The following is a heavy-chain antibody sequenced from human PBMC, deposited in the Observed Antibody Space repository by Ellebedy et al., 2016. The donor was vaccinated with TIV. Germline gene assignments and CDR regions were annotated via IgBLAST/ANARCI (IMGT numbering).Heavy chain of an antibody. CDR2: ISSDGINQ. D-gene: IGHD1-14*01. CDR3: ARAGSESYYYFYNGIDV. J-gene: IGHJ6*02. CDR1: GFTFSNYA. V-gene: IGHV3-30-3*01. Sequence: PGGSLRLSWAASGFTFSNYAMHWVRQAPGKGLEWVAVISSDGINQYYADSVKGRFTISRDNSRHTMSLQMNSLRSEDTALYYCARAGSESYYYFYNGIDVWGQGTTVTVSS.